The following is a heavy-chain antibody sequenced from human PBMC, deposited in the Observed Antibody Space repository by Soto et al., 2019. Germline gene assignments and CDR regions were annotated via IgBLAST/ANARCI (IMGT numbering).Heavy chain of an antibody. V-gene: IGHV3-33*01. CDR1: GFDFRGDL. CDR2: VWYDGSNK. Sequence: QVHLEEAGGGVVQPGGSLRLSCVASGFDFRGDLMHWVRQAPGKGLEWVAYVWYDGSNKMYAASVQGRFTISRDNSKNTLYLQMNSLSDDDTAVYYCVRGRGLQPLDHWGQGTLVTVSS. D-gene: IGHD3-10*01. J-gene: IGHJ4*02. CDR3: VRGRGLQPLDH.